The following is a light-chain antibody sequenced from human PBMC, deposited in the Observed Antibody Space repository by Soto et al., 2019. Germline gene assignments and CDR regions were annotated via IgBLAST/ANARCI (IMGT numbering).Light chain of an antibody. J-gene: IGLJ1*01. CDR3: SSYTDSSNYI. CDR2: QAT. CDR1: SSDLAIYNY. Sequence: QSALTQPASVSECSRQSITMSCTGTSSDLAIYNYVSWYQQQPGKDPKLMIYQATNRPSGVSNRCSASRSGNTDSLTIYGLQSYDEADYYCSSYTDSSNYIFGSGTKVTVL. V-gene: IGLV2-14*01.